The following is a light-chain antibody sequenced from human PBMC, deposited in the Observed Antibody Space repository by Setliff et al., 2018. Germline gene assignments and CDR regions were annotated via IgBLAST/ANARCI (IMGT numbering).Light chain of an antibody. Sequence: AIQMTQSPSSLSASVGDIVTISCRASQGIRTDLDWYQQKPGKAPKVLIYGASTLESGVPSRFSGSGSGTSFTLTINNLQPEDFATYYCLQDYNFPRTFGQGTKVDIK. CDR3: LQDYNFPRT. CDR2: GAS. J-gene: IGKJ1*01. V-gene: IGKV1-6*02. CDR1: QGIRTD.